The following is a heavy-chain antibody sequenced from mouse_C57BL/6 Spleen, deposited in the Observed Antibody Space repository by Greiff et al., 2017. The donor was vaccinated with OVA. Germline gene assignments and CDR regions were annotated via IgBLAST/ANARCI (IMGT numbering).Heavy chain of an antibody. D-gene: IGHD1-1*01. CDR1: GFAFSSSW. Sequence: VQLQQSGPELVKPGASVKISCKASGFAFSSSWMNWVKQRPGKGLEWIGRIYPGDGDTNYNGKFKGKATLTADKSSSTAYMQLSSLTSEDSAVYFCAREWDYYGSSYDYWGKGTTLTVAS. CDR3: AREWDYYGSSYDY. V-gene: IGHV1-82*01. J-gene: IGHJ2*01. CDR2: IYPGDGDT.